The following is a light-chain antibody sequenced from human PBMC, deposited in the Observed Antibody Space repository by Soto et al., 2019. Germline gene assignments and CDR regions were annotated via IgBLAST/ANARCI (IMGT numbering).Light chain of an antibody. CDR3: QQYNKWPGT. Sequence: EIVMTQSPATLSVSPGERATLACRASQSVSSDLAWYQQKPGQAPRLLIYRASTRATGIPARFSGSGSGTEFTLTISSLQSEDFAVYYCQQYNKWPGTFGPGTKVDIK. V-gene: IGKV3-15*01. CDR1: QSVSSD. CDR2: RAS. J-gene: IGKJ3*01.